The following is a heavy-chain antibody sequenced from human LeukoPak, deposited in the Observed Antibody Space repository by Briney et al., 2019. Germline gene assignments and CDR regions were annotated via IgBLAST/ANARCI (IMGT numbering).Heavy chain of an antibody. J-gene: IGHJ4*02. CDR2: IKHDGSEK. CDR3: ATDCGNTSCLGY. Sequence: GGSLRLSCAASGFTFSTYGMNWVRQAPGKGLEWVSNIKHDGSEKYYVDSVKGRFTVSRDNPKNSLYLEMNNLRAEDTAIYHCATDCGNTSCLGYWGQGTLVTVSS. V-gene: IGHV3-7*03. CDR1: GFTFSTYG. D-gene: IGHD2-2*01.